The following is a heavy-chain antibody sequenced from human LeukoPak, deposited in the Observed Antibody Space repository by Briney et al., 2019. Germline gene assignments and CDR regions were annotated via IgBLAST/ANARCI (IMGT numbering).Heavy chain of an antibody. Sequence: SETLSLTCTVSGGSISGHYWSWIRQPPAKGLEWVGYVYYSGETNYNPSLKSRVTISVDTSKNQFSLKLTSVTAADTAVYYCARLQGDSTAICYYWGQGILVSLSS. D-gene: IGHD2-21*01. J-gene: IGHJ4*02. CDR1: GGSISGHY. V-gene: IGHV4-59*11. CDR3: ARLQGDSTAICYY. CDR2: VYYSGET.